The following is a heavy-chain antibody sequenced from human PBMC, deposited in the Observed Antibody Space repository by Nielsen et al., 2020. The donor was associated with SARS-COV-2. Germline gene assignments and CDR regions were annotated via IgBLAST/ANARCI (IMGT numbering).Heavy chain of an antibody. CDR3: ASQSGRYGYYYYYGMDV. CDR2: IWYDGSNK. J-gene: IGHJ6*02. CDR1: GFTFSSYG. D-gene: IGHD1-26*01. V-gene: IGHV3-33*01. Sequence: GESLKISCAASGFTFSSYGMHWVRQAPGKGLEWVAVIWYDGSNKYYADSVKGRFTISRDNSKNTLYLQMNSLRADDTAVYYCASQSGRYGYYYYYGMDVWGQGTTVTVSS.